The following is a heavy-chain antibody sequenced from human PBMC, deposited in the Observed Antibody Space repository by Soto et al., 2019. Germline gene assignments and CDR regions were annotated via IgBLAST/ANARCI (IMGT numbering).Heavy chain of an antibody. J-gene: IGHJ4*02. CDR1: VFTFRSYS. CDR3: ASEQLAVLRGVLDY. V-gene: IGHV3-30-3*01. D-gene: IGHD6-13*01. CDR2: ISYDGSNK. Sequence: GVSLSLSFAASVFTFRSYSMHWVRQAPGKGLEWVSVISYDGSNKYYADSVKGRFTISRDNSKNTLYLQMNSLRTEDTAVYYCASEQLAVLRGVLDYWGRGTLVNVSS.